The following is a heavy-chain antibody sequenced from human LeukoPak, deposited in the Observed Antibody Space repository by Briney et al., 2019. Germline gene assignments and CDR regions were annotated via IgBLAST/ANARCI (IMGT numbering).Heavy chain of an antibody. CDR1: GGSISSYY. J-gene: IGHJ4*02. V-gene: IGHV4-59*01. D-gene: IGHD5-12*01. Sequence: SETLSLTCTVSGGSISSYYWSWIRQPPGKGLEWIGYIYYSGITNYNPSLKSRVTISIDTSKNQFPLKLSSMTAADTAVYYCARSRRGYEYYFDYWGQGTLVTVSS. CDR3: ARSRRGYEYYFDY. CDR2: IYYSGIT.